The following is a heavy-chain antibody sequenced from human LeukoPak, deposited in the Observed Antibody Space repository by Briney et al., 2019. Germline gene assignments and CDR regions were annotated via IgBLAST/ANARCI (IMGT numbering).Heavy chain of an antibody. CDR3: ARDQEAFDY. J-gene: IGHJ4*02. CDR2: IYPRDGST. V-gene: IGHV1-46*01. CDR1: GYTFTSYG. Sequence: ASVKVSCKASGYTFTSYGISWVRQAPGQGLEWMGMIYPRDGSTSYAQKFQGRVTVTRDTSTSTVHMELSGLRSEDTAVYYCARDQEAFDYWGQGALVTVSS.